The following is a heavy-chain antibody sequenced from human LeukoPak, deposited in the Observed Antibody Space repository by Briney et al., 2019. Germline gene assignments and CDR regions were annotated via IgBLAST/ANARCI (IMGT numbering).Heavy chain of an antibody. CDR1: GGSISTYY. J-gene: IGHJ4*02. CDR2: IYYSGST. CDR3: ARGYSSSWFYFDY. D-gene: IGHD6-13*01. V-gene: IGHV4-59*01. Sequence: SETLSLTCTVSGGSISTYYWSWIRQPPGKGLEWIGYIYYSGSTNYNPSLKSRATISVHTSKSQFSLKLSSVTAADTAVYYCARGYSSSWFYFDYWGQGTLVTVSS.